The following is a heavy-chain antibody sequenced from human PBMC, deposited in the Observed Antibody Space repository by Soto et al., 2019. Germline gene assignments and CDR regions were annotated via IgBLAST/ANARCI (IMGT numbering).Heavy chain of an antibody. Sequence: QVQLVQSGAEVTKPGASVKVSCNPSGYAFTSYTMHWVRQAPGQGLEWMGWINADNGDSKYSQKFQGRVTITRDTSASIAYMELSSLRSEDTAVYYCARDTGSGLRVEPGIFEYWGQGTLVTVSS. CDR3: ARDTGSGLRVEPGIFEY. V-gene: IGHV1-3*01. CDR2: INADNGDS. J-gene: IGHJ4*02. D-gene: IGHD1-26*01. CDR1: GYAFTSYT.